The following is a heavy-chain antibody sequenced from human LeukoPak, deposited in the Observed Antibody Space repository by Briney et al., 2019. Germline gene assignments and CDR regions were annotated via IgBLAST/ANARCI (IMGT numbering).Heavy chain of an antibody. V-gene: IGHV1-58*02. CDR3: AAILFRGGDSYFDY. Sequence: GASVKVSCKASGFTFTSSAMQWVRQARGQRLEWIGWIVVGSGNTNYAQKFQERVTITRDMSTSTAYMELSSLRSEDTAVYYCAAILFRGGDSYFDYWGQGTLVTVSS. D-gene: IGHD2-21*02. J-gene: IGHJ4*02. CDR2: IVVGSGNT. CDR1: GFTFTSSA.